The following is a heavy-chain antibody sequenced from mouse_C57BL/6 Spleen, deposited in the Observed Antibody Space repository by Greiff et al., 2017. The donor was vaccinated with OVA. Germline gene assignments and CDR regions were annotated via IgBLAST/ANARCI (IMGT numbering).Heavy chain of an antibody. CDR1: GYTFTDYY. J-gene: IGHJ4*01. V-gene: IGHV1-26*01. D-gene: IGHD2-1*01. CDR2: INPNNGGT. CDR3: ARGIYYGNYGDYAMDY. Sequence: EVQLQQSGPELVKPGASVKISCKASGYTFTDYYMNWVKQSHGKSLEWIGAINPNNGGTSYNQKFKGKATLTVDKSSSTAYMELRSLTSEDSAVYYCARGIYYGNYGDYAMDYWGQGTSVTVSS.